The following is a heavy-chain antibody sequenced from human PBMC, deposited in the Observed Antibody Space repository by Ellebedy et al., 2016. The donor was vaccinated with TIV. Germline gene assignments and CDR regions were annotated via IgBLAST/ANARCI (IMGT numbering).Heavy chain of an antibody. CDR1: GYTFTSYF. Sequence: ASVKVSCKASGYTFTSYFMYWVRQAPGQGLEWMGIINPRGGGTNYAQKVQGRVTMTRDTSTSTVYMELSSLRSEDTAVYYCARGDKYYYESSGYYYTYWGQGTLVTVSS. CDR2: INPRGGGT. V-gene: IGHV1-46*01. D-gene: IGHD3-22*01. CDR3: ARGDKYYYESSGYYYTY. J-gene: IGHJ4*02.